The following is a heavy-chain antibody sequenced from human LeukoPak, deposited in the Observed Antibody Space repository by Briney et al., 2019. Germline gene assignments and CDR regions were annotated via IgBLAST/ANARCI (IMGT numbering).Heavy chain of an antibody. CDR2: ISGSGVNT. CDR3: AKDGSIVGATTPWYFDL. D-gene: IGHD1-26*01. Sequence: GGTLRLSCAASGFTFSSYGMSWVRQAPGKGLEWVSAISGSGVNTYYTDSVKGRFTISRDNSKNTLYLQMNSLRAEDTAVYYCAKDGSIVGATTPWYFDLWGRGTLVTVSS. V-gene: IGHV3-23*01. CDR1: GFTFSSYG. J-gene: IGHJ2*01.